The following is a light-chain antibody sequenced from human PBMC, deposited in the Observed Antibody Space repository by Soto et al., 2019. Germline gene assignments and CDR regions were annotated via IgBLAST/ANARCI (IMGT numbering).Light chain of an antibody. CDR1: QSVSSSY. Sequence: EMVLTQSPGTLSLSPGERATLSCRASQSVSSSYLAWYQHKPGQAPRHLIYGASSRATGIPDRLSGSGSGTDFTLTISRLAPEDFEVYYCQQYGSSPWTFGQGTKVEIK. CDR2: GAS. J-gene: IGKJ1*01. V-gene: IGKV3-20*01. CDR3: QQYGSSPWT.